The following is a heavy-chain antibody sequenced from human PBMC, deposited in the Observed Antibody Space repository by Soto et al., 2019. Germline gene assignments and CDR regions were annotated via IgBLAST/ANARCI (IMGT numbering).Heavy chain of an antibody. V-gene: IGHV4-38-2*01. J-gene: IGHJ3*02. Sequence: SETLSLTCAVSGYSISSGYYWGWIRQPPGKGLEWIGSIYHSGSTYYNPSLKSRVTIPVDTSRNQFSLKLSSVTAADTAVYYCARQDSSPPDAFDIWGQGTMVTVSS. D-gene: IGHD6-13*01. CDR2: IYHSGST. CDR1: GYSISSGYY. CDR3: ARQDSSPPDAFDI.